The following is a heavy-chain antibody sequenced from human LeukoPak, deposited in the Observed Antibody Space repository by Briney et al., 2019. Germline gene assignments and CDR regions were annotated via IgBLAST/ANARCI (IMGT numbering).Heavy chain of an antibody. CDR1: GFTFTSYS. J-gene: IGHJ4*02. CDR2: TSDRGDYT. CDR3: ARKAQYNGHYPLDY. Sequence: PGGSLRLSCAASGFTFTSYSMSWVRHAPGKGLEWVSGTSDRGDYTYYADSVKGRFTISRDSSKNTLFLQMNSLRAEDTALYFCARKAQYNGHYPLDYWGQGTLVTVSS. D-gene: IGHD1-7*01. V-gene: IGHV3-23*01.